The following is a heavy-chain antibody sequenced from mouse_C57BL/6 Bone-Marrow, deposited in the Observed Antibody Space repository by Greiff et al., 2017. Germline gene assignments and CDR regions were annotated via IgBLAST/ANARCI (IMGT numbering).Heavy chain of an antibody. J-gene: IGHJ2*01. CDR2: IYPGDGGT. D-gene: IGHD2-14*01. CDR3: ARRAIWDRSYYFDY. Sequence: VQLVEPGPELVKPGASVKISCKASGYAFSSSWMNWVKQRPGQGLEWIGRIYPGDGGTNYNGKFKGKATLTADKSSSTAYMQLSSLTSEDSAVYFCARRAIWDRSYYFDYWGQGTTLTVSS. V-gene: IGHV1-82*01. CDR1: GYAFSSSW.